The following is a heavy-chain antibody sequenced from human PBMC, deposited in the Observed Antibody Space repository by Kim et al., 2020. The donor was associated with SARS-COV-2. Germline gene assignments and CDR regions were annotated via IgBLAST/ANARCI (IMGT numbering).Heavy chain of an antibody. J-gene: IGHJ4*02. CDR3: ARGVWTYYDILTGNSHFDS. V-gene: IGHV4-39*07. D-gene: IGHD3-9*01. Sequence: SRVTISVDTSKNQFSLKLTSVAAADTAVYYCARGVWTYYDILTGNSHFDSWGQGILVTVSS.